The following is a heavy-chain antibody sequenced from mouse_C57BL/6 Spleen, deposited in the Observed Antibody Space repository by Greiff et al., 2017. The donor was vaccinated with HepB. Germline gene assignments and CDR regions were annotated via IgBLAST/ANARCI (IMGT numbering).Heavy chain of an antibody. CDR3: ARDTTVVATDTGYFDV. V-gene: IGHV1-39*01. J-gene: IGHJ1*03. CDR1: GYSFTDYN. Sequence: EVQLQESGPELVKPGASVKISCKASGYSFTDYNMNWVKQSNGKSLEWIGVINPNYGTTSYNQKFKGKATLTVDQSSSTAYMQLNSLTSEDSAVYYCARDTTVVATDTGYFDVWGTGTTVTVSS. D-gene: IGHD1-1*01. CDR2: INPNYGTT.